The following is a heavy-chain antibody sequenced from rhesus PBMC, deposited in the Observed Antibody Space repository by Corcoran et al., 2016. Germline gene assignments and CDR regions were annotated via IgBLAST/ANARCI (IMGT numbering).Heavy chain of an antibody. Sequence: QVQLQQWGEGLVKPSETLSLTCAVYGGSVSGYWWGWIRQPPGKGLGWIGRNRSGGSTNYNPSLKSRVTISIDTSKNQFSLKLSSVTAADTAVYYCAREVVVAIFSHFDYWGQGVLVTVSS. CDR2: NRSGGST. J-gene: IGHJ4*01. CDR3: AREVVVAIFSHFDY. V-gene: IGHV4-160*01. CDR1: GGSVSGYW. D-gene: IGHD2-21*01.